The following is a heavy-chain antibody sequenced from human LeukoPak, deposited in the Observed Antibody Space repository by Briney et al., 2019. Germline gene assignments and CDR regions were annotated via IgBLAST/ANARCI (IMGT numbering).Heavy chain of an antibody. V-gene: IGHV3-20*04. CDR3: ARVQLWGILTGYSGYFDY. J-gene: IGHJ4*02. CDR1: GFTFDDYG. D-gene: IGHD3-9*01. Sequence: PPGGSLRLSCAASGFTFDDYGMSWVRQAPGKGLEWVSGINWNGGSTGYADSVKGRFTISRDNAKNSLYLQMNSLRAEDTALYYCARVQLWGILTGYSGYFDYWGQGTLVTVSS. CDR2: INWNGGST.